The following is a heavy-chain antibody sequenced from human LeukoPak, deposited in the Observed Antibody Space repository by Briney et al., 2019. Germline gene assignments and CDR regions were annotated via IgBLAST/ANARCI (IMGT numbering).Heavy chain of an antibody. Sequence: GASVKVSCKASGYTFTGYYMHWVRQAPGQGLEWMGWINPNSGGTNYAQKFQGWVTMTRDTSISTAYMELSRLRSDDTAVYYCARSPQYSSGWYERNWYFDLWGRGTLVTVS. J-gene: IGHJ2*01. CDR1: GYTFTGYY. V-gene: IGHV1-2*04. CDR2: INPNSGGT. D-gene: IGHD6-19*01. CDR3: ARSPQYSSGWYERNWYFDL.